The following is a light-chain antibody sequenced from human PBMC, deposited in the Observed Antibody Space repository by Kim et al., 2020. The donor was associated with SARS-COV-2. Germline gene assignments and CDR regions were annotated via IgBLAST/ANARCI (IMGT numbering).Light chain of an antibody. V-gene: IGLV3-1*01. CDR2: QDD. J-gene: IGLJ3*02. CDR3: QAWDSGTEGV. CDR1: KLGDKY. Sequence: SYELTQPPSVSVSPGQTATITCSGAKLGDKYTCWYQQKPGQSPVLVIHQDDNRPSGIPERFSGSNSGNTATLTITGAQAMDEADYYCQAWDSGTEGVFGGGTRLTFL.